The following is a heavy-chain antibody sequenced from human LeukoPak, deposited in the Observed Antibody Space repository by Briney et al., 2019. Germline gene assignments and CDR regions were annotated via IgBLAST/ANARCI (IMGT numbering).Heavy chain of an antibody. CDR1: GGSISSYY. CDR3: ATEGIVGATRGAVAFDI. CDR2: IYYSGST. D-gene: IGHD1-26*01. J-gene: IGHJ3*02. V-gene: IGHV4-59*01. Sequence: SETLSLTCTVSGGSISSYYWSWIRQPPGKGLEWIGYIYYSGSTNYNPSLKSRVTISVDTSKNQFSLKLSSVTAADTAVYYCATEGIVGATRGAVAFDIWGQGTMVPVSS.